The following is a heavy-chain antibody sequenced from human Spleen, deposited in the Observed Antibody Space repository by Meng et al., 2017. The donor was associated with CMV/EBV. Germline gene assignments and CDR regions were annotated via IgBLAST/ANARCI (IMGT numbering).Heavy chain of an antibody. Sequence: GESLKISCKGSGYSFTSHWIGWVRQMPGKGLEWMGIIYPGDSDTRYSPSFQGQVTISADKSIGTAYLQWSSLKASDTAMYYCASFGRDGYNLPRYWGQGTLVTVSS. CDR3: ASFGRDGYNLPRY. J-gene: IGHJ4*02. CDR2: IYPGDSDT. V-gene: IGHV5-51*01. D-gene: IGHD5-24*01. CDR1: GYSFTSHW.